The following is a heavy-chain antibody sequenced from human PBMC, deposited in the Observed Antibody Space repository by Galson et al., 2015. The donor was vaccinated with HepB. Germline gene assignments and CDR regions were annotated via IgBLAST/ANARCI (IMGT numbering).Heavy chain of an antibody. CDR1: GYPFTKFA. Sequence: SVKVSCKASGYPFTKFAMHWVRQAPGQRLEWMGWINVGSGNTKYSQKIQGRVTITRDTSASTAYMELSSLRSEDTAVYYCARGWVDYWGQGTLVTVSS. CDR3: ARGWVDY. V-gene: IGHV1-3*01. CDR2: INVGSGNT. J-gene: IGHJ4*02. D-gene: IGHD1-26*01.